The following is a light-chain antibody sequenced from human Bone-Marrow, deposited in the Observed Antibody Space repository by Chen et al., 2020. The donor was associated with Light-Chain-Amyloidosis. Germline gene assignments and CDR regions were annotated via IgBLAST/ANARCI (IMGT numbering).Light chain of an antibody. Sequence: QAVVTQEPSLTVSPGGTVTLTCGSSTGVVTSGHYPYWFQQKPGQAPRTLIYDTSNKHSWTPARFSASLLGGKAALTLSGAQPEDEADYYCLLYYSGVRVFGGGTKLTVL. CDR3: LLYYSGVRV. J-gene: IGLJ3*02. V-gene: IGLV7-46*01. CDR2: DTS. CDR1: TGVVTSGHY.